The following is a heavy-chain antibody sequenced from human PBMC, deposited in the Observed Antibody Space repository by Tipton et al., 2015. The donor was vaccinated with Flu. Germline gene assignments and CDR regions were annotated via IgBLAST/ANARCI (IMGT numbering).Heavy chain of an antibody. V-gene: IGHV4-30-2*01. CDR2: IYHSGTT. Sequence: TLSLTCSVSGASISSGGYSWSWIRQPPGKGLEWVGYIYHSGTTYYNPSLKSRLTVSADTSKNQFSLKLTSVTATDTAIYYCASAPTMTTFFFWGQGTLVTVSS. CDR3: ASAPTMTTFFF. CDR1: GASISSGGYS. J-gene: IGHJ4*02. D-gene: IGHD4-17*01.